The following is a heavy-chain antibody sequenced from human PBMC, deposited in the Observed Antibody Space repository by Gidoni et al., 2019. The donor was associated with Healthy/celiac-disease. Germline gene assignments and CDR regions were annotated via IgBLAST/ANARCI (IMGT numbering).Heavy chain of an antibody. V-gene: IGHV3-13*04. Sequence: AQQVESGGGLVQPGGSLRLSCAASGFTFSSYDMHWVRQATGKGLEWVSAIGTAGDTYYPGSVKGRFTISRENAKHSLYLQLNSLSAGDTAVYYCARDYYGGLGYWGQGTLVTVSS. J-gene: IGHJ4*02. CDR3: ARDYYGGLGY. CDR2: IGTAGDT. CDR1: GFTFSSYD. D-gene: IGHD3-10*01.